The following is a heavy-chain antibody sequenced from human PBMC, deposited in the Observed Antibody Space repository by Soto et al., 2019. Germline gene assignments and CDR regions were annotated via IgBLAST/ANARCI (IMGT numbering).Heavy chain of an antibody. CDR2: IDPRDSYT. J-gene: IGHJ5*02. CDR3: ARLYCSSSTCDSWFDP. Sequence: GESLKISCTGFGYTFTTFWISWVRQMPGRGLEWMGRIDPRDSYTNYSPSFQGHVTISVDKFISTAYLQWGSLKASDTAMYYCARLYCSSSTCDSWFDPWGQGTLVTVSS. V-gene: IGHV5-10-1*01. D-gene: IGHD2-2*01. CDR1: GYTFTTFW.